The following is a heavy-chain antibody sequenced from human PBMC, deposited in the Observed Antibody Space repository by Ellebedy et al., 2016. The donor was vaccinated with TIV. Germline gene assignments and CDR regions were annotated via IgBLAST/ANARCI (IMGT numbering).Heavy chain of an antibody. Sequence: MPGGSLRLSCTVSGASISSYFWTWIRQPPGQGLEWIGYIYYSGSTNYSPFLRSRVTMSIDTSKKQFSLKLSSVTAADTAIYYCASAQSRYYFDHWGQGALVTVSS. CDR3: ASAQSRYYFDH. J-gene: IGHJ4*02. D-gene: IGHD6-13*01. V-gene: IGHV4-59*01. CDR2: IYYSGST. CDR1: GASISSYF.